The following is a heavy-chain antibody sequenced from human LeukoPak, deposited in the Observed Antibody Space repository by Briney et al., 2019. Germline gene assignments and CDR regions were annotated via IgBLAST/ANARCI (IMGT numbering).Heavy chain of an antibody. D-gene: IGHD2-2*01. V-gene: IGHV3-23*01. J-gene: IGHJ6*02. Sequence: GGSLRLSCAASGFTFSNYWMLWVRQGPGKGLEWVSAISGSGGSTYYADSVKGRFTISRDNSKNTLYLQMNSLRAEDTAVYYCAKDRGTSSTGYYYYGMDVWGQGTTVTVSS. CDR1: GFTFSNYW. CDR2: ISGSGGST. CDR3: AKDRGTSSTGYYYYGMDV.